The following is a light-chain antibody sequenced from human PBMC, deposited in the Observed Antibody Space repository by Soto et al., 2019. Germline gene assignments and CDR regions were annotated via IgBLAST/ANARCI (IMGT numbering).Light chain of an antibody. Sequence: QSALTQPASVSGSPGQSITISCTGTSSDVGGFNYVSWYQLHPGKAPKLMIYEVTNRPSGISNRFSGSKSGNTASQTISGLQGEDDADYYCSSYTSSAYVVFGGGTKLTVL. CDR2: EVT. CDR1: SSDVGGFNY. J-gene: IGLJ2*01. V-gene: IGLV2-14*01. CDR3: SSYTSSAYVV.